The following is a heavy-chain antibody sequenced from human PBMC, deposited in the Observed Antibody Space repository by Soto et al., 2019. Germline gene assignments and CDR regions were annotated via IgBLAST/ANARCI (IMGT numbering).Heavy chain of an antibody. CDR3: AREWGLLPYYVMNV. V-gene: IGHV1-2*02. Sequence: PLVQSGAEVKKPGASVRVSCKTSGPTFIAYYIHWVRQAPGQGLEWMGWIDPKSGGTTYEQKFLGRVTMTRDTSINTAYMDLNRLTSDDTAVYYCAREWGLLPYYVMNVWGHGTAVTVSS. J-gene: IGHJ6*02. CDR1: GPTFIAYY. D-gene: IGHD7-27*01. CDR2: IDPKSGGT.